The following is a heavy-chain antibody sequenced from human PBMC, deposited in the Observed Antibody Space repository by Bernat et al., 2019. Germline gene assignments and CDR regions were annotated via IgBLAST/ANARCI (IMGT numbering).Heavy chain of an antibody. CDR1: GFTFSSYG. Sequence: QVQLVESGGGVVQPGRSLRLSCAASGFTFSSYGMHWVRQAPGKGLEWVAVRWYDGSNKYYADSVKGRFTISRDNSKNTLYLQMNSLRAEDTAVSYCAREGSGWLYYFDYWGQGTLVTVSS. CDR2: RWYDGSNK. CDR3: AREGSGWLYYFDY. J-gene: IGHJ4*02. V-gene: IGHV3-33*01. D-gene: IGHD6-19*01.